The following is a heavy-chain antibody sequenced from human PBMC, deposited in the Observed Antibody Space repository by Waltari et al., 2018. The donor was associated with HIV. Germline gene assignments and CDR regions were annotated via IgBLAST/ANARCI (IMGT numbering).Heavy chain of an antibody. J-gene: IGHJ4*02. CDR1: GGSISSSTYY. Sequence: QLQLQESGPGLVKPSETLSLTCTVSGGSISSSTYYWGWIRQSPGKGLEWIGSIYSGGITYYNPSLKSRVTMSVDTSKNQFSLKLSSVAATDTAVYYCARGAGGPGKVDYWGQGTLVTVSS. CDR3: ARGAGGPGKVDY. V-gene: IGHV4-39*01. D-gene: IGHD2-15*01. CDR2: IYSGGIT.